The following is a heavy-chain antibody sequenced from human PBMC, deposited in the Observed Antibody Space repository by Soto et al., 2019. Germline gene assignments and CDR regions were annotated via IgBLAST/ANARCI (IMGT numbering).Heavy chain of an antibody. CDR3: ARRPRIFVGDTDYYYYGMDV. J-gene: IGHJ6*02. V-gene: IGHV1-18*01. CDR1: GYTFTSYG. CDR2: ISAYNGNT. Sequence: GASVKVSCKASGYTFTSYGISWVRQAPGQGLEWMGWISAYNGNTNYAQKLQGRVTTTTDTSTSTAYMELRSLRSDDTAVYYCARRPRIFVGDTDYYYYGMDVWGQGTTVTVSS. D-gene: IGHD3-16*01.